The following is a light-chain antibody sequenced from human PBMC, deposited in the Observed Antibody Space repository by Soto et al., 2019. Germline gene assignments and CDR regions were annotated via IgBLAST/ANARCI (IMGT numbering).Light chain of an antibody. CDR1: SSDFGGYFW. CDR2: DVI. J-gene: IGLJ1*01. CDR3: RSFAGANNPYI. Sequence: QSVLTQPRSVSGSPGQSVTISCTGSSSDFGGYFWVSWYQQRPGKAPKLMIYDVIQRPSGVPDRFSASKSGNTASLTISGLQAEDEADYYCRSFAGANNPYIFGPGTKVTVL. V-gene: IGLV2-11*01.